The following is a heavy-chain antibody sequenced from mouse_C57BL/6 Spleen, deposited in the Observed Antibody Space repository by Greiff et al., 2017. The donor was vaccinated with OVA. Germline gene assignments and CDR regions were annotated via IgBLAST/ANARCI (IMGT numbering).Heavy chain of an antibody. CDR1: GYTFTSYW. Sequence: QVQLQQPGAELVKPGASVKLSCKASGYTFTSYWMHRVKQRPGQGLEWIGMIHPNSGSTNYNEKFKSKATLTVDKSSSTAYMQLSSLTSEDSAVYYCARSVTTVENYAMDYWGQGTSVTVSS. CDR3: ARSVTTVENYAMDY. J-gene: IGHJ4*01. D-gene: IGHD1-1*01. CDR2: IHPNSGST. V-gene: IGHV1-64*01.